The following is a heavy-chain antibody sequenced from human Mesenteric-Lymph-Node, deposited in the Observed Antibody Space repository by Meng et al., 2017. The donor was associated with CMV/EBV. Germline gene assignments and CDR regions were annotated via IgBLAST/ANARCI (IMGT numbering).Heavy chain of an antibody. V-gene: IGHV4-59*01. CDR1: AGSISGYH. CDR2: INYVGGT. CDR3: ARDPGSSSWYGGDF. D-gene: IGHD6-13*01. J-gene: IGHJ4*02. Sequence: SETLSLTCTVSAGSISGYHWSWIRQPPGKGLEWIGYINYVGGTNYNPSLKSRVTMSVDTSANQFSLTLSSVTAADTAVYYCARDPGSSSWYGGDFWGQGTLVTVSS.